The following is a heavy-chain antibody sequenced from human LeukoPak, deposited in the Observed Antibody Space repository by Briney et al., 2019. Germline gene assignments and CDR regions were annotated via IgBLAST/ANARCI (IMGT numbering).Heavy chain of an antibody. CDR2: ISSSSSTI. CDR1: GFTFSSYS. Sequence: GGSLRLSCAASGFTFSSYSMNWVRQAPGKGLEWVSYISSSSSTIYYADSVKGRFTISRDNSKNTLYLQMNSLRAEDTAVYYCARDDRFRVAYYFDYWGQGTLVTVSS. CDR3: ARDDRFRVAYYFDY. J-gene: IGHJ4*02. V-gene: IGHV3-48*01. D-gene: IGHD3-10*01.